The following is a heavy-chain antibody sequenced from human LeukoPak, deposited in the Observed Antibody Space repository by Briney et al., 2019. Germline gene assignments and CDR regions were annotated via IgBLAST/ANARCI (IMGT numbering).Heavy chain of an antibody. J-gene: IGHJ4*02. CDR3: AREGIAVAGSPLSDFDY. V-gene: IGHV3-30*04. D-gene: IGHD6-19*01. CDR2: ISYDGSSK. CDR1: GFTFSSYT. Sequence: GRSLRLSCAASGFTFSSYTMHWVRQAPGKGLEWVALISYDGSSKSYADSVKGRFTISRDNSKNTLYLQMNSLRAEDTAVYFCAREGIAVAGSPLSDFDYWGQGTPVTVSS.